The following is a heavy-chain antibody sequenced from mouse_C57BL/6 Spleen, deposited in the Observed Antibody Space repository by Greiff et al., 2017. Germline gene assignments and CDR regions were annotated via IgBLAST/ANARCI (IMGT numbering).Heavy chain of an antibody. CDR2: INPSSGYT. CDR3: ARHYYGSSYYFDY. V-gene: IGHV1-7*01. D-gene: IGHD1-1*01. Sequence: VQLLQSGAELAKPGASVKLSCKASGYTFTSYWMHWVKQRPGQGLEWIGYINPSSGYTKYTQKFKDKATLTADKSSSTAYMHLSSLTYEDSAVYYCARHYYGSSYYFDYWGQGTTLTVST. J-gene: IGHJ2*01. CDR1: GYTFTSYW.